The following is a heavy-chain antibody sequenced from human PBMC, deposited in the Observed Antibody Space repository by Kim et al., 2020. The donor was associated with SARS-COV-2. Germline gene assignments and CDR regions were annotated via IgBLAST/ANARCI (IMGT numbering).Heavy chain of an antibody. Sequence: YYTPALTSQVTISVDTSKNQFSTKRSSVTAADTSVYYCARSLYGPGWFDPWGQGTLFTVSS. D-gene: IGHD3-10*01. J-gene: IGHJ5*02. V-gene: IGHV4-39*01. CDR3: ARSLYGPGWFDP.